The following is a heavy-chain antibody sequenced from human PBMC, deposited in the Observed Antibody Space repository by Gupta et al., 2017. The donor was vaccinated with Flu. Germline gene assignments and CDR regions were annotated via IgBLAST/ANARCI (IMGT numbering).Heavy chain of an antibody. V-gene: IGHV2-70*04. CDR2: IDWDDDK. J-gene: IGHJ3*02. CDR1: GFSLSTSGMR. Sequence: QVTLKESGPALVKPTQTLTLTCTFSGFSLSTSGMRVSWIRQPPGKALEWLARIDWDDDKFYSTSLKTRLTISKDTSKNQVVLTMTNMDPVDTATYYCARGGMRHNDAFDIWGQGTMVTVSS. CDR3: ARGGMRHNDAFDI. D-gene: IGHD3-16*01.